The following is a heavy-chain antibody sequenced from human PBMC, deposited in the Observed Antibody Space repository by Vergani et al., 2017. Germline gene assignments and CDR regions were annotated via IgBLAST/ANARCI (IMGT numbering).Heavy chain of an antibody. J-gene: IGHJ3*02. Sequence: QVQLQESGPGLVKPSETLSLTCTVSGGSISSYYWSWIRQPPGKGLEWIGYIYYSGSTNYNPSLKSRVTISVDTSKNQFSLKLSSVTAADTAVYYCARFGIPYYYDSSTKLGAFDIWGQGTMVTVSS. D-gene: IGHD3-22*01. CDR3: ARFGIPYYYDSSTKLGAFDI. CDR1: GGSISSYY. V-gene: IGHV4-59*01. CDR2: IYYSGST.